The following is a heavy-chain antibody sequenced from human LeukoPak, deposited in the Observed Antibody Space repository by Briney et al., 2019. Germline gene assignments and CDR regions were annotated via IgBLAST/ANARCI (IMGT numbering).Heavy chain of an antibody. CDR1: GFRFRDDW. CDR2: IKQEGNEK. J-gene: IGHJ4*02. Sequence: GSLTLSCAGSGFRFRDDWMSWVRQAPGKGLEWVANIKQEGNEKNYLDSVKGRFTISRDNARNSLYLQMNRLRADDTAVYYCARDGGGPLDWGQGTLVTVSS. V-gene: IGHV3-7*01. D-gene: IGHD3-10*01. CDR3: ARDGGGPLD.